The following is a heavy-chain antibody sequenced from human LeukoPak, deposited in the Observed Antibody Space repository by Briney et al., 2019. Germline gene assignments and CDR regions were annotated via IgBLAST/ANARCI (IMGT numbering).Heavy chain of an antibody. CDR1: GGSISSYY. D-gene: IGHD1-26*01. J-gene: IGHJ4*02. V-gene: IGHV4-59*08. CDR3: ARQGRGQSGSYDY. CDR2: IYYSGST. Sequence: SETLSLTRTVSGGSISSYYCSWIRQPPGKGLEWIGYIYYSGSTNYNPSLKSRVTISVDTSKNQFSLKLSSVTAADTAVYYCARQGRGQSGSYDYWGQGTLVTVSS.